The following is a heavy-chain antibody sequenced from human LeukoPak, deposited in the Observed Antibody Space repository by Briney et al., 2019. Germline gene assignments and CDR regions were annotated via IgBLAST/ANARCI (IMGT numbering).Heavy chain of an antibody. CDR3: ARDPFGIAAAQTAFDY. D-gene: IGHD6-13*01. CDR1: GGSISSYY. J-gene: IGHJ4*02. V-gene: IGHV4-59*01. Sequence: SETLSLTCTVSGGSISSYYWSWIRQPPGKGLEWIGYIYYSGSTNYNPSLKSRVTISVDTSKNQFSLKLSSVTAADTAVYYCARDPFGIAAAQTAFDYWGQGTLVTVSS. CDR2: IYYSGST.